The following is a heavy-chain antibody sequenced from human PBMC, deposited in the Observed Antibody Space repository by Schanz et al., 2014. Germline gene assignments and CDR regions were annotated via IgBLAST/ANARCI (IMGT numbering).Heavy chain of an antibody. D-gene: IGHD3-9*01. Sequence: VQLVESGGGSVKPGGSLRLSCAASGFTFSNHAMSWVRQAPGKGLEWVSAISGRGGRTYYADSVKGRFTISRDNSKNTLYLQMNSLRAEDTAVYYCARTTNPFNFDSWPYLDYWGQGTLVTVSS. CDR1: GFTFSNHA. CDR2: ISGRGGRT. CDR3: ARTTNPFNFDSWPYLDY. J-gene: IGHJ4*02. V-gene: IGHV3-23*04.